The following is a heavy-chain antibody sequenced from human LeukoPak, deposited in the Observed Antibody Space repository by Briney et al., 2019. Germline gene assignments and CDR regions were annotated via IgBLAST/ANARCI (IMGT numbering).Heavy chain of an antibody. Sequence: GGSLRLSCAASGFTFSSYEMNWVRQAPGKGLEWVSYIAGSGRSIFYADSVKGRFTISRDNAKNSLYLQMNSMRAEDTAVYYCAREIILVGGDALDIWGQGTMVTVSS. CDR3: AREIILVGGDALDI. J-gene: IGHJ3*02. CDR2: IAGSGRSI. V-gene: IGHV3-48*03. D-gene: IGHD2-2*01. CDR1: GFTFSSYE.